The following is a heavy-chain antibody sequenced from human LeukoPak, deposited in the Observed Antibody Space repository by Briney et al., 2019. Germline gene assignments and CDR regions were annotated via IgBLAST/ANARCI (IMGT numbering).Heavy chain of an antibody. Sequence: SETLSLTCTVSGGSISSSSYYWGWIRQTPGKGLEWIGSIYYSGSTDYNPSLKSRITISVDTSKNQFSLNLSSVTAADTAVYCCARHYYDSSGYFLYYFDYWGQGTLVTVSS. CDR1: GGSISSSSYY. CDR3: ARHYYDSSGYFLYYFDY. CDR2: IYYSGST. J-gene: IGHJ4*02. D-gene: IGHD3-22*01. V-gene: IGHV4-39*01.